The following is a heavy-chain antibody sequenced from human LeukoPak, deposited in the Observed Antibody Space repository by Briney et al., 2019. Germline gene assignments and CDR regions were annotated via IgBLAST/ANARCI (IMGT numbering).Heavy chain of an antibody. CDR2: INHSGGT. D-gene: IGHD3-9*01. V-gene: IGHV4-34*01. CDR1: GGSFSGYY. J-gene: IGHJ4*02. Sequence: SETLSLTCAVYGGSFSGYYWSWIRQPPGKGLEWIGEINHSGGTNYNPSLKSRVTISVDTSKNQFSLKLSSVTAADTAVYYCARYSIFTRRAAFDYWGQGTLVTVSS. CDR3: ARYSIFTRRAAFDY.